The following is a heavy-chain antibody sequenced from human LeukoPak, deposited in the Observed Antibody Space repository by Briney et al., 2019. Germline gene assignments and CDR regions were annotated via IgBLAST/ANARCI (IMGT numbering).Heavy chain of an antibody. CDR3: ASPSYYYASGTLMPSSHDAFDI. CDR2: TYNSGSI. CDR1: GGSISSSSDY. D-gene: IGHD3-10*01. J-gene: IGHJ3*02. V-gene: IGHV4-61*01. Sequence: SETLSLTCTVSGGSISSSSDYWSWIRQPPGKGLEWIGYTYNSGSINYNPSLKSRVTISVDTSKNQFSLKLSSVTAADTALYYCASPSYYYASGTLMPSSHDAFDIWGQGTMVTVSS.